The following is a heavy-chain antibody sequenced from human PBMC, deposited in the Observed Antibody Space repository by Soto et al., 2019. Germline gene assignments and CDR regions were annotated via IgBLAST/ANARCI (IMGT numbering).Heavy chain of an antibody. CDR2: ISSSSSSTI. V-gene: IGHV3-48*01. CDR3: ASTLYDYIWGSYRKHFDY. J-gene: IGHJ4*02. CDR1: GFTFSSYS. D-gene: IGHD3-16*02. Sequence: GGSLRLSCAVSGFTFSSYSMNWVRQAPGKGLEWVSYISSSSSSTIYYADSVKGRFTISRDNAKNSLYLQMNSLRAEDTAVYYCASTLYDYIWGSYRKHFDYWGQGTLVTVSS.